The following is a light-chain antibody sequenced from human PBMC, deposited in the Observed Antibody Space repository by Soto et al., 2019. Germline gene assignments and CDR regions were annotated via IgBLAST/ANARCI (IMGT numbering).Light chain of an antibody. J-gene: IGKJ4*01. CDR3: QQAKSFPLT. Sequence: DIQMADSASSPSESVADTVCINGXASQDIGDWLAWYQQKPGKAPCLLIFGASSLHSGIPSRFSGSGSGTFFTLTISSLQPEDFATYYCQQAKSFPLTFGGGTKVDI. CDR2: GAS. V-gene: IGKV1-12*01. CDR1: QDIGDW.